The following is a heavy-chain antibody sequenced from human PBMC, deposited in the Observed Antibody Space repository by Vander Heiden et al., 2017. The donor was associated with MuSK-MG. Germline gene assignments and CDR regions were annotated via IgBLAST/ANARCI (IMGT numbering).Heavy chain of an antibody. Sequence: QITLKESGPTLVKPTQTLTLTCTFSGFSLSSSGEGVGWIRQSPGKALEWLALNYWDDEKRYSPSLRSRLTITKDTSKNQVVLTMTNMDPVDTATYHCAHARKYYYDSDGHRHYCYGMDVWGQGTTVTVSS. J-gene: IGHJ6*02. V-gene: IGHV2-5*02. CDR3: AHARKYYYDSDGHRHYCYGMDV. D-gene: IGHD3-22*01. CDR1: GFSLSSSGEG. CDR2: NYWDDEK.